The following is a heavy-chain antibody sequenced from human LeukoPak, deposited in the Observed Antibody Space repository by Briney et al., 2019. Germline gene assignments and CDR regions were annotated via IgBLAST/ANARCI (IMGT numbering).Heavy chain of an antibody. CDR3: ARDWARYCGGDCYSSSDY. J-gene: IGHJ4*02. CDR1: GFTFSSYG. CDR2: ISYDGSNK. Sequence: TGGSLRLSCAASGFTFSSYGMHWVRQAPGKGLEWVAVISYDGSNKYYADSVKGRFTISRDNSKNTLYLQMNSLRAEDTAVYHCARDWARYCGGDCYSSSDYWGQGTLVTVSS. V-gene: IGHV3-30*03. D-gene: IGHD2-21*02.